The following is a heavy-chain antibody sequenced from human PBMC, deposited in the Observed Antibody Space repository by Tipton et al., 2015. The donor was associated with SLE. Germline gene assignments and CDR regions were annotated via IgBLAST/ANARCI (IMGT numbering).Heavy chain of an antibody. CDR3: VREPWELLYGQYHHTDV. Sequence: TLSLTCTVSGGSISSGYYWVWVRQPPGKGLEWIGSIYYSGSKYYNPSLRSQLTISVDTSKSQFSLKLSSVTAADTAIYYCVREPWELLYGQYHHTDVWGKGTTVTVSS. J-gene: IGHJ6*03. D-gene: IGHD1-26*01. CDR2: IYYSGSK. CDR1: GGSISSGYY. V-gene: IGHV4-39*07.